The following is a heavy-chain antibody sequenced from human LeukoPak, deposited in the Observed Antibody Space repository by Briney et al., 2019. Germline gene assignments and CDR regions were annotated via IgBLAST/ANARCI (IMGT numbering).Heavy chain of an antibody. V-gene: IGHV3-23*01. J-gene: IGHJ4*02. CDR3: ARGAYYSDSSTYYLHY. Sequence: GGSLRLSCAASGFTFSAYAMSWVRQAPGKGLEWVSGICDSGTNTFHADSVKGRFTISRDNSKNTLYLQMSSLSAEDTAVYYCARGAYYSDSSTYYLHYWGQGTLVTVSS. CDR2: ICDSGTNT. D-gene: IGHD3-22*01. CDR1: GFTFSAYA.